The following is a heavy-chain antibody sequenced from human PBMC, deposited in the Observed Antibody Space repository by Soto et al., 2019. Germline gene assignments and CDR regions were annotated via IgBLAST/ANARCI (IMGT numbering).Heavy chain of an antibody. V-gene: IGHV4-34*01. J-gene: IGHJ4*02. CDR2: INHSGST. CDR3: ASDKATSGFDY. CDR1: GGSFSGYY. D-gene: IGHD2-2*01. Sequence: PSETLSLTCAVYGGSFSGYYWTWIRQPPGTGLEWIGEINHSGSTNYNPSLKSRVTISVDTSKNQFSLKLTSVTAADTAVYYSASDKATSGFDYWGQGTLVTVSS.